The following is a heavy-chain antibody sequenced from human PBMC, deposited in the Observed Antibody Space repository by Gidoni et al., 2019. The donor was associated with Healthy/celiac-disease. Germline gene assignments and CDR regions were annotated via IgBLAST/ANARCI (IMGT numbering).Heavy chain of an antibody. CDR2: ISSSGSTI. V-gene: IGHV3-48*03. Sequence: EVQLVESGGGLVQPGGSLRLSCAASGFTFSSNEMNWVRQAPGKGLEWVSYISSSGSTIYYADSVKGRFTISRDNAKNSLYLQMNSLRAEDTGVYHCARDKGSGWFGWFDPWGQGTLVTVSS. CDR1: GFTFSSNE. CDR3: ARDKGSGWFGWFDP. J-gene: IGHJ5*02. D-gene: IGHD6-19*01.